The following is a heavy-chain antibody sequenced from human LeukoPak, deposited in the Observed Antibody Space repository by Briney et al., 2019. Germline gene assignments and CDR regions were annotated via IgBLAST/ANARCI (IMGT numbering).Heavy chain of an antibody. CDR3: ARLLGYCSSTSCYGAFDI. CDR1: GYTFTSYD. D-gene: IGHD2-2*01. Sequence: GASVKVSCKASGYTFTSYDINWVRQATGQGLEWMGWINPNSGNTGYAQKFQGRVTMTRNTSISTAYMELSSLRSEDTAVYYCARLLGYCSSTSCYGAFDIWGQGTMVTVSS. CDR2: INPNSGNT. J-gene: IGHJ3*02. V-gene: IGHV1-8*01.